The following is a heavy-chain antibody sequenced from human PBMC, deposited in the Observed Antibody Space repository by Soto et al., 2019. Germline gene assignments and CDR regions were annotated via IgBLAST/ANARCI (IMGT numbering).Heavy chain of an antibody. Sequence: QVQLQESGPGLVRPSETLSLTCSVSGGSISGYYWSWIRQPPGKGLEWIGYIYYTGSINYNPSLKSRVTMSVATSKNQFSLRLSSVTAADTAIYYWARENGGSGNYPFYFDYWGQGALVTVSS. CDR1: GGSISGYY. V-gene: IGHV4-59*01. D-gene: IGHD3-10*01. CDR3: ARENGGSGNYPFYFDY. CDR2: IYYTGSI. J-gene: IGHJ4*02.